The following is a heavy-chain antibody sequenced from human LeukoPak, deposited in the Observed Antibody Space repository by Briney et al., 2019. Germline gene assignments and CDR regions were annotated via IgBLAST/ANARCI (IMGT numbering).Heavy chain of an antibody. CDR3: AKEVTPGALLYGPFDY. CDR2: ISASGGGT. CDR1: EFIFSSYG. D-gene: IGHD4-23*01. J-gene: IGHJ4*02. Sequence: GGSLRLSCAASEFIFSSYGMSWVRQAPGKGLEWVSAISASGGGTYYADSVKGRFTISRDNSRNTLYLQMNSLRAEDTATYYCAKEVTPGALLYGPFDYWGQGTLVTVSS. V-gene: IGHV3-23*01.